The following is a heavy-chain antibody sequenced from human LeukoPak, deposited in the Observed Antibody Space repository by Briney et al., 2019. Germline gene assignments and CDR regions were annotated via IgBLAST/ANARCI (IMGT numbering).Heavy chain of an antibody. V-gene: IGHV3-20*04. CDR1: GLTFDDYG. CDR2: INWNGGST. CDR3: ARRLWFGETVGDY. D-gene: IGHD3-10*01. Sequence: SGGSLRLSCAASGLTFDDYGMSWVRQAPGKGLEWVSGINWNGGSTGYADSVKGGFTIPRDNAKNSLYLQMNGLRAEDTALYYCARRLWFGETVGDYWGQGTLVTVSS. J-gene: IGHJ4*02.